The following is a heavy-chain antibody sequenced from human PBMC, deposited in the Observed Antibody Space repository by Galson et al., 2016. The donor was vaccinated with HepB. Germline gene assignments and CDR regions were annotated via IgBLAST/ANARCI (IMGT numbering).Heavy chain of an antibody. Sequence: ETLSLTCVVSGDSINSRNWWSWVRQPPGKGLEWVGEINHSGIINYNPSLKSRVTISLDTSNKQFSLKVSSVTAADTAVYYCARAGKWSGIHLYYSTRWFDPWGQGTLVSVSS. CDR1: GDSINSRNW. J-gene: IGHJ5*02. V-gene: IGHV4-4*02. CDR3: ARAGKWSGIHLYYSTRWFDP. D-gene: IGHD1-1*01. CDR2: INHSGII.